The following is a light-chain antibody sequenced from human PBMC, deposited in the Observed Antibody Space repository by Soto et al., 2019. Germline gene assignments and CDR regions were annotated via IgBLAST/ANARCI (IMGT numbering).Light chain of an antibody. J-gene: IGLJ2*01. V-gene: IGLV2-11*01. CDR3: CSYADTYTFVV. CDR2: DLN. Sequence: QSVLTQPPSASGSPGQSVTISCTGTSSDVGAYNYVSWYQQHPGKAPKLMIYDLNKRPSGVPDRFSGSKSGNTASLTISGLQAEDEAAYYCCSYADTYTFVVFGGGTKVTVL. CDR1: SSDVGAYNY.